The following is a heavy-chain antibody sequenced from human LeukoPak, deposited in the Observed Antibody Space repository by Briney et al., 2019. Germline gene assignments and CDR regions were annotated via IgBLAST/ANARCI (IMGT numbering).Heavy chain of an antibody. CDR2: IYYSGST. CDR3: ARAPYYYDSSGYYFDY. Sequence: PSETLSLTCTVSGGPISSYYWSWIRQPPGKGLEWIGSIYYSGSTNYNPSLKSRVTISVDTSKNQFSLKLSSVTAADTAVYYCARAPYYYDSSGYYFDYWGQGTLVTVSS. J-gene: IGHJ4*02. CDR1: GGPISSYY. V-gene: IGHV4-59*01. D-gene: IGHD3-22*01.